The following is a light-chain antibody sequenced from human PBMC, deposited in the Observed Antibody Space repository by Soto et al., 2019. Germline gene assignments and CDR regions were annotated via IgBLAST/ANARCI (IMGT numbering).Light chain of an antibody. Sequence: EIVMTQSPATLSVSPGGRATLSCRASQSISDTLAWYQQKPGQAPRLLIYGASTRAPGFPARFSGSGSGTDFTLTISGLEPEDFAVYYCQQYGSSLTWTFGQGTKVDIK. CDR1: QSISDT. CDR2: GAS. CDR3: QQYGSSLTWT. J-gene: IGKJ1*01. V-gene: IGKV3-15*01.